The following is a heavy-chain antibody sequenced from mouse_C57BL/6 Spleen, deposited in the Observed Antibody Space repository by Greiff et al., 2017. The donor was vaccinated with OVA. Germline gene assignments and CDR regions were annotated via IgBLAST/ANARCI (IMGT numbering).Heavy chain of an antibody. D-gene: IGHD1-1*01. J-gene: IGHJ1*03. CDR2: IYPSDSET. Sequence: QVQLKQPGAELVRPGSSVKLSCKASGYTFTSYWMDWVKQRPGQGLEWIGNIYPSDSETHYNQKFKDKATLTVDKSSSTAYMQLSSLTSEDSAVYYCARGYYGSSPWYFDVWGTGTTVTVSS. CDR1: GYTFTSYW. V-gene: IGHV1-61*01. CDR3: ARGYYGSSPWYFDV.